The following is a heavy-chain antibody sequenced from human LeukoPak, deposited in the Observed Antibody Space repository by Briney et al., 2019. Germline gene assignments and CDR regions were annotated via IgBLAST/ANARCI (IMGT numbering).Heavy chain of an antibody. V-gene: IGHV3-30*02. CDR2: IRHDGSNK. D-gene: IGHD3-3*01. Sequence: GGSLRLSCEASGFTFSNYGMHWVRQAPGKGLEWAAFIRHDGSNKYYADSVKGRLTISRDNSKNTLYLQMNSLRAEDTAVYYCAKDGGGGFDFWSGYYRDTYYFDYWGQGTLVTVSS. CDR1: GFTFSNYG. J-gene: IGHJ4*02. CDR3: AKDGGGGFDFWSGYYRDTYYFDY.